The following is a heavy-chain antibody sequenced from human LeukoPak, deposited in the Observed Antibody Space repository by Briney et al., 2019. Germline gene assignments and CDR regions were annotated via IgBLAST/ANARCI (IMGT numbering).Heavy chain of an antibody. CDR1: GGSISSSNYY. D-gene: IGHD3-3*01. J-gene: IGHJ4*02. Sequence: PSETLSLTCTVSGGSISSSNYYWGWIRQPPGKGLEWIGSIYYSGSTYYNPSLKSRVTISVDTSKNQFSLKLSSVTAADTAVYYCARGGTIFGVVTRRYYFDYWGQGTLVTVSS. CDR3: ARGGTIFGVVTRRYYFDY. CDR2: IYYSGST. V-gene: IGHV4-39*07.